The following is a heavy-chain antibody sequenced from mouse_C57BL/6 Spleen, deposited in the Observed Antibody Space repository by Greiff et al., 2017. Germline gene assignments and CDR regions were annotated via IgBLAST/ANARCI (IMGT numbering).Heavy chain of an antibody. D-gene: IGHD4-1*01. CDR1: GYNFTSYW. V-gene: IGHV1-69*01. J-gene: IGHJ1*03. CDR3: ARGELPYFDV. CDR2: IDPSDGYT. Sequence: VQLQQSGAELVMPGASVKLSCKASGYNFTSYWMHWVKQRPGQGLEWIGEIDPSDGYTNYNKKFKGKSTLTVDKSSSTAYMQLSRLTSADSAVYYCARGELPYFDVWGTGTTVTVSS.